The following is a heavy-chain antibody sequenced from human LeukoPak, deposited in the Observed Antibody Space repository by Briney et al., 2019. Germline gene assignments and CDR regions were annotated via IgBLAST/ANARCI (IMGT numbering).Heavy chain of an antibody. CDR2: INPNSGGT. J-gene: IGHJ4*02. CDR3: ATYCSSTSCSLGDY. V-gene: IGHV1-2*02. CDR1: GYTFTGYY. Sequence: ASVKVSCKASGYTFTGYYMHWVRQAPGQGLEWMGWINPNSGGTNYAQKFQGRVTMTRDTSISTAYMELSRLRSDDTAVYYCATYCSSTSCSLGDYWGQGTLVTVSS. D-gene: IGHD2-2*01.